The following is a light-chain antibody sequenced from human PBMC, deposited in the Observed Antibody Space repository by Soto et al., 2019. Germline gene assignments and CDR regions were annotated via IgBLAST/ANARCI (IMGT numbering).Light chain of an antibody. Sequence: EIVLTQSPGTLSLSPGERATLSCRASESVNSRYLAWYQQKPGQAPRLLLYGASSRATGIPDRFSGSGSGTDFTLTISRLEPEDFAVYYCQQYGSSRTFGQGTKV. CDR2: GAS. CDR3: QQYGSSRT. J-gene: IGKJ1*01. V-gene: IGKV3-20*01. CDR1: ESVNSRY.